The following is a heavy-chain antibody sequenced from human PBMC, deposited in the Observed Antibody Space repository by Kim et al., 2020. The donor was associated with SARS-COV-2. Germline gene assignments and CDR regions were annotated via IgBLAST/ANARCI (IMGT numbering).Heavy chain of an antibody. Sequence: TPSLKSRVTISVDTSKNQFSLKLSSVTAADTAVYYCARVMLAKDYYGMDVWGQGTTVTVSS. V-gene: IGHV4-59*01. CDR3: ARVMLAKDYYGMDV. J-gene: IGHJ6*02. D-gene: IGHD2-8*01.